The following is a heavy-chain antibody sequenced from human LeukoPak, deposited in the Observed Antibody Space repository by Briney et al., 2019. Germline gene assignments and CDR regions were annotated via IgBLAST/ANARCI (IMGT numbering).Heavy chain of an antibody. V-gene: IGHV4-34*01. Sequence: PSDTLSLTCAVSGASFNTYFWSWIRQSPGKGLEWVGEINHSGSINYNPSLTSRVTMSVDTSKKHFSLNLRSTTAADTAVYYCTFTRGGYYGIIYFDYWGQGTLVTVSS. J-gene: IGHJ4*02. CDR2: INHSGSI. CDR1: GASFNTYF. D-gene: IGHD3-22*01. CDR3: TFTRGGYYGIIYFDY.